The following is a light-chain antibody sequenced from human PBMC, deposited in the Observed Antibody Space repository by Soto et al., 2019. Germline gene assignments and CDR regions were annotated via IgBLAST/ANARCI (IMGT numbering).Light chain of an antibody. J-gene: IGLJ2*01. CDR2: EVS. CDR1: SSNIGAGYS. Sequence: QSVLTQSPSVSGAPGQRVTISCTGSSSNIGAGYSVHWYQQLPGTAPKLMIYEVSNRPSGVSNRFSGSKSGNTASLTISGLQAEDEADYYCSSYTSSSTLVFGGGTKLTVL. V-gene: IGLV1-40*01. CDR3: SSYTSSSTLV.